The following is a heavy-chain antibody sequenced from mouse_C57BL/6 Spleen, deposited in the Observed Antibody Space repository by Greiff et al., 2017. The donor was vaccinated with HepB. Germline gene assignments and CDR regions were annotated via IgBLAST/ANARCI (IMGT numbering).Heavy chain of an antibody. CDR3: TRSRNYYGSSPYY. CDR2: IDPETGGT. CDR1: GYTFTDYE. D-gene: IGHD1-1*01. Sequence: VQLQQSGAELVRPGASVTLSCKASGYTFTDYEMHWVKQTPVHGLEWIGAIDPETGGTAYNQKFKGKAILTADKSSSTAYMELRSLTSEDSAVYYCTRSRNYYGSSPYYWGQGTTLTVSS. J-gene: IGHJ2*01. V-gene: IGHV1-15*01.